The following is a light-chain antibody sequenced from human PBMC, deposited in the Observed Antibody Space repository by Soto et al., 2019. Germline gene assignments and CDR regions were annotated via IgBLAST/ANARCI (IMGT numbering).Light chain of an antibody. CDR3: QQFSSYPLT. J-gene: IGKJ4*01. CDR2: DAS. CDR1: QTVRNNY. V-gene: IGKV3-20*01. Sequence: EFVLTQSPGTLSFSPWERSTLSCRASQTVRNNYLAWYQQKPGQAPRLLIYDASSRATGIPDRFSGGGSGTDFTLTISRLEPEDFAVYYCQQFSSYPLTFGGGTKVDIK.